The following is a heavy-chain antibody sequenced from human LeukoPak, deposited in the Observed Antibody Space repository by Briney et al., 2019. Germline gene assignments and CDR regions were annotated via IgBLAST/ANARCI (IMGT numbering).Heavy chain of an antibody. CDR3: ARDLYVYYYGMDV. V-gene: IGHV3-11*04. Sequence: GGSLRLSCAASGFTFSDYYMSWIRQAPGKGLEWVSYISSSTSTIYYADSVKGRFTISRDNAKNSLYLQMNSLRAEDTAVYYCARDLYVYYYGMDVWGQGTTVTVSS. D-gene: IGHD2-2*02. CDR2: ISSSTSTI. CDR1: GFTFSDYY. J-gene: IGHJ6*02.